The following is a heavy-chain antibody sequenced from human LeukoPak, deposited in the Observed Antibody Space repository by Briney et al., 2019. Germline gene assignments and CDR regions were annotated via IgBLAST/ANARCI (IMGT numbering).Heavy chain of an antibody. V-gene: IGHV4-34*01. CDR2: IHHGGRT. CDR3: ARGADEAKGRTSSSFDY. CDR1: GGSVSGYY. Sequence: ASETLSLTCAVSGGSVSGYYWSWIRQPPGKGLEWIGEIHHGGRTKYHPALKSRVTISVDTPNNQLSLKLSSMTAADTAVYYCARGADEAKGRTSSSFDYWGQGTLVTVSS. D-gene: IGHD2-2*01. J-gene: IGHJ4*02.